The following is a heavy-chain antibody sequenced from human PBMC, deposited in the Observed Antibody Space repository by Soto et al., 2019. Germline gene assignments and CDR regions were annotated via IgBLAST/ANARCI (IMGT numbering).Heavy chain of an antibody. Sequence: ASVKVSCKASGYTSTSYDINWVRQATGQGLEWMGWMNPNSGNTGYAQKFQGRVTMTRNTSISTAYMELSSLRSEDTAVYYCARGLTYYDFWSGYYPPTGWFDPWGQGTLVTVSS. CDR2: MNPNSGNT. CDR1: GYTSTSYD. CDR3: ARGLTYYDFWSGYYPPTGWFDP. V-gene: IGHV1-8*01. D-gene: IGHD3-3*01. J-gene: IGHJ5*02.